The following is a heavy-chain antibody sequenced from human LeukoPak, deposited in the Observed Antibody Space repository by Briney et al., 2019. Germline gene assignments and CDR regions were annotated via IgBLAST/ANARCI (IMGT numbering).Heavy chain of an antibody. J-gene: IGHJ4*02. CDR2: IYYSGST. V-gene: IGHV4-30-4*01. CDR3: ARHEGSRDGYKRTDFGY. Sequence: SETLSLTCTVSGGSISSGDYYWSWIRQPPGKGLEWIGYIYYSGSTYYNPSLKSRVTISVDTSKNQFSLKLSSVTAADTAVYYCARHEGSRDGYKRTDFGYWGQGTLVTVSS. D-gene: IGHD5-24*01. CDR1: GGSISSGDYY.